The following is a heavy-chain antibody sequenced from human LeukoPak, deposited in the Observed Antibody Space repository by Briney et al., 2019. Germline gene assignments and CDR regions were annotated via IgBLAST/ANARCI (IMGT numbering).Heavy chain of an antibody. Sequence: ASVKVSCKASGYTFTSYDINWVRQATGQGLEWMGWMNPNSGNTGYAQKFQGRVTMTRDTSISTAYMELSSLRSEDTAVYYCARGLKWFGELYDDLDDWGQGTLVTVSS. CDR2: MNPNSGNT. CDR3: ARGLKWFGELYDDLDD. D-gene: IGHD3-10*01. V-gene: IGHV1-8*01. J-gene: IGHJ4*02. CDR1: GYTFTSYD.